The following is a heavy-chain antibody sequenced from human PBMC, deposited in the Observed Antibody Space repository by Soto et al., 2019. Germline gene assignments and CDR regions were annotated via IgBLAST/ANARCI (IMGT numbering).Heavy chain of an antibody. CDR2: ITSKSSSK. V-gene: IGHV3-48*01. Sequence: GGSLRLSCAASGFIFSSYNMNWVRQAPGKGLEWVSYITSKSSSKYYADSVKGRFTITRDNAKNSLHLEMSSLRAEDTAVYYCARDDTYGYSFDYWGQGTLVTVSS. J-gene: IGHJ4*02. CDR1: GFIFSSYN. CDR3: ARDDTYGYSFDY. D-gene: IGHD5-18*01.